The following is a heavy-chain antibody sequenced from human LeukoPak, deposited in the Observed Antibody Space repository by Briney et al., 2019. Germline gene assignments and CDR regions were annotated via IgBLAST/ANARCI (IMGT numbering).Heavy chain of an antibody. CDR1: GFTFSSYE. Sequence: GGSLRLSCAASGFTFSSYEMNWVHQAPGKGLEWVSYISSSGSTIYYADSVKGRFTISRDNAKNSLYLQMNSLRAEDTAVYYCARGGLNFDAFDIWGQGTMVTVSS. V-gene: IGHV3-48*03. CDR3: ARGGLNFDAFDI. D-gene: IGHD1-7*01. J-gene: IGHJ3*02. CDR2: ISSSGSTI.